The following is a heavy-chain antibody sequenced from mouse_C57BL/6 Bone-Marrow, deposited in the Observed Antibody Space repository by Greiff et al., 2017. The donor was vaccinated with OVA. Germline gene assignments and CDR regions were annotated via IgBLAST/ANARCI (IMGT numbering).Heavy chain of an antibody. CDR2: ISDGGSYT. Sequence: EVQLVESGGGLVKPGGSLKLSCAASGFTFSSYAMSWVRQTPEKRLEWVATISDGGSYTYYPDNVKGRFTISRDNAKNNLYLQVSHLKSEDTAMYYCAREGYKYGSSAFDYWGQGTTLTVSS. CDR3: AREGYKYGSSAFDY. CDR1: GFTFSSYA. J-gene: IGHJ2*01. D-gene: IGHD1-1*01. V-gene: IGHV5-4*01.